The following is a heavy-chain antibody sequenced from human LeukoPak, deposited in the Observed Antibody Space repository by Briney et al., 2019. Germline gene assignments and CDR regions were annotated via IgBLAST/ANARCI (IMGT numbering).Heavy chain of an antibody. CDR3: ARYPIAAAGRGAKHYDY. CDR2: IYYSGST. D-gene: IGHD6-13*01. CDR1: GGSISSYY. Sequence: PSETLSLTCTVSGGSISSYYWSWIRRPPGKGLEWIGYIYYSGSTNYNPSLKSRVTISVDTSKNQFSLKLSSVTAADTAVYYCARYPIAAAGRGAKHYDYWGQGTLVTVSS. J-gene: IGHJ4*02. V-gene: IGHV4-59*12.